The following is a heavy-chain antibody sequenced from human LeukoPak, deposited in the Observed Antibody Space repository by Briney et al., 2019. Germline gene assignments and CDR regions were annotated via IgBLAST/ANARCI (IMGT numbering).Heavy chain of an antibody. CDR2: ISSSSSYI. V-gene: IGHV3-21*01. J-gene: IGHJ4*02. CDR3: ARDPPPGDILTGSDY. D-gene: IGHD3-9*01. Sequence: NSGGSLRLSCAASGFTFSSYSMNWVRQAPGKGLEWVSSISSSSSYIYYADSVKGRFTISRDNAKNSLYLQMNSLRAEDTAVYYCARDPPPGDILTGSDYWGQGTLVTVSS. CDR1: GFTFSSYS.